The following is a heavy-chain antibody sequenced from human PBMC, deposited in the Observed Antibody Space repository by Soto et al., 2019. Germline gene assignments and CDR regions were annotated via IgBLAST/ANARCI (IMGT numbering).Heavy chain of an antibody. CDR2: IYYSGST. CDR1: GGSISSSSYY. J-gene: IGHJ6*03. CDR3: ARQSCSGGSCYSWYYYYYMDV. Sequence: ETLSLTCTVSGGSISSSSYYWGWIRQPPGKGLEWIGSIYYSGSTYYNPSLKSRVTISVDTSKNQFSLKLSSVTAADTAVYYCARQSCSGGSCYSWYYYYYMDVWGKGTTVTVSS. D-gene: IGHD2-15*01. V-gene: IGHV4-39*01.